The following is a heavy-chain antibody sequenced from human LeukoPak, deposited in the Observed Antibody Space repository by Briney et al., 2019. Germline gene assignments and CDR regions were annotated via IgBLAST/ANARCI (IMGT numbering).Heavy chain of an antibody. CDR1: GFTFSSYG. CDR3: ARESRDYCSGGSCYSWYFDY. J-gene: IGHJ4*02. D-gene: IGHD2-15*01. CDR2: IWYDGSNK. Sequence: PGGSLRLSCAASGFTFSSYGMHWVRQAPGKGLEWVVVIWYDGSNKYYADSVKGRFTISRDNSKNTLYLQMNSLRAEDTAVYYCARESRDYCSGGSCYSWYFDYWGQGTLVTVSS. V-gene: IGHV3-33*01.